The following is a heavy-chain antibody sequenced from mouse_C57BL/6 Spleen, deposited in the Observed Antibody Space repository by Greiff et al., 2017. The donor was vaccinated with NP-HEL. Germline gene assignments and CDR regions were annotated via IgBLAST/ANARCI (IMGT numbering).Heavy chain of an antibody. V-gene: IGHV1-61*01. CDR1: GYTFTSYW. J-gene: IGHJ1*03. CDR3: ARGATVVAEDWYFDV. CDR2: IYPSDSET. D-gene: IGHD1-1*01. Sequence: QVQLKQPGAELVRPGSSVKLSCKASGYTFTSYWMDWVKQRPGQGLEWIGNIYPSDSETHYNHKFKDKATLTVDKSSSTAYMQLSSLTSEDSAVYYCARGATVVAEDWYFDVWGTGTTVTVSS.